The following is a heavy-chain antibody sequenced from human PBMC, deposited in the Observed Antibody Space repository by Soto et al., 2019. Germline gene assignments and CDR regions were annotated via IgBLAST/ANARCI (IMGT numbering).Heavy chain of an antibody. J-gene: IGHJ4*02. CDR1: GFTFSSHS. D-gene: IGHD5-18*01. V-gene: IGHV3-30*18. CDR3: AKDVAKGYKGHFDF. CDR2: ISYDGSDK. Sequence: PVVSLILSCSASGFTFSSHSMHWFRQAPGKGLQWVAVISYDGSDKYYAYSVKCRFTISRDNSKNTLYLQMSSLGAEDTAVYYCAKDVAKGYKGHFDFWGQGTLVTVSS.